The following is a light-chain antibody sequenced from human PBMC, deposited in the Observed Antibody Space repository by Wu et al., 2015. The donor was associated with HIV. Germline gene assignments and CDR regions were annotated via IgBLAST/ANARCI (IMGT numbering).Light chain of an antibody. CDR2: DAF. J-gene: IGKJ2*01. Sequence: EIVLTQSPATLSLSPGERATLSCRASQSVRSFLAWYQQKPGQAPRLLIYDAFNRATGIPSRFSGSGSGTDFTLTISRLEPEDFVVYYCQQYGTSSYTFGQGTKLEIK. V-gene: IGKV3-11*01. CDR1: QSVRSF. CDR3: QQYGTSSYT.